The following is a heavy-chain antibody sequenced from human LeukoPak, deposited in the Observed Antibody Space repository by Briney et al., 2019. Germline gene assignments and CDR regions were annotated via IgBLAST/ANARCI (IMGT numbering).Heavy chain of an antibody. CDR1: GGSMRTYY. CDR2: IYTSGTT. Sequence: SETLSLTCTVSGGSMRTYYWSWIRQPAGKGLEWIGRIYTSGTTNYNPSLKSLVTMSVDTSKNQFSLKLSSVTAADTAVYYCARAECGSDCYYFDYWGQGTLVTVSS. J-gene: IGHJ4*02. CDR3: ARAECGSDCYYFDY. D-gene: IGHD2-21*01. V-gene: IGHV4-4*07.